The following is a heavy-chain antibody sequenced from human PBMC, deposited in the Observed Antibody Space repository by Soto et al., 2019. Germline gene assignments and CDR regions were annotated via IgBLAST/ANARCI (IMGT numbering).Heavy chain of an antibody. CDR2: IIPILGIA. V-gene: IGHV1-69*04. CDR3: ARDPIDGDYSRGYYYSYYMDV. J-gene: IGHJ6*03. CDR1: GGTFSSYT. Sequence: ASEKVSCKASGGTFSSYTISWVRQAPGQGLERMGRIIPILGIANYAQKFQGRVTITADKSTSTAYMKLSSLRSEDTAVYYCARDPIDGDYSRGYYYSYYMDVSGKGTTVTVSS. D-gene: IGHD4-17*01.